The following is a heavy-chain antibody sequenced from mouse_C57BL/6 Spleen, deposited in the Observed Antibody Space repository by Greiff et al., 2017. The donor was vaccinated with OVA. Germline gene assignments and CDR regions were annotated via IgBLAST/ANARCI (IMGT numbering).Heavy chain of an antibody. CDR3: VYDYDWFAY. CDR1: GYTFTSYG. J-gene: IGHJ3*01. Sequence: QVQLQQSGAELARPGASVKLSCKASGYTFTSYGISWVKQRTGQGLEWIGEIYPRSGNTYYNEKFKGKATLTADKSSITAYMELRSLTSEDSAVYFCVYDYDWFAYWGQGTLVTVSA. CDR2: IYPRSGNT. D-gene: IGHD2-4*01. V-gene: IGHV1-81*01.